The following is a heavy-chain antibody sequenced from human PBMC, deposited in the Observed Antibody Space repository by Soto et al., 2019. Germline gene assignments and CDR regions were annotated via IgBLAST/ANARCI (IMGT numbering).Heavy chain of an antibody. J-gene: IGHJ5*02. CDR2: FYESETT. CDR3: ARVPGP. CDR1: GGSPSSLPFN. Sequence: SETLSLTCTVSGGSPSSLPFNWVWIRQPPGKGLEWIGTFYESETTYYNPSLKSRVTISVDRSKNQFSLKLSYVTAADTAVYYCARVPGPWGQGTLVTAPQ. V-gene: IGHV4-39*07.